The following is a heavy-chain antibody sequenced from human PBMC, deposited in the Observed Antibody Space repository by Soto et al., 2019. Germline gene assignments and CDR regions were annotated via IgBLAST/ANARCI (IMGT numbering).Heavy chain of an antibody. D-gene: IGHD1-1*01. J-gene: IGHJ4*02. CDR2: IRSKANSYAT. CDR1: GFTFSGSA. V-gene: IGHV3-73*02. CDR3: TRVTTTDY. Sequence: EVQLVESGGGLVQPGGSLKLSCAASGFTFSGSAMHWVRQASGKGLEWVGRIRSKANSYATAYAASVKGRFTISRDDSKNTADLQMNSLETEDTAVYYCTRVTTTDYWGQGTLVTVSS.